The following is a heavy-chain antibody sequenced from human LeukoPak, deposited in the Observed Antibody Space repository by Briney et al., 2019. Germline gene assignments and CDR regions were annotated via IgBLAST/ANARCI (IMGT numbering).Heavy chain of an antibody. J-gene: IGHJ6*02. CDR2: IIPIFGTA. CDR1: GGTFSSYA. CDR3: ARDEATVRKYYYGMDV. D-gene: IGHD4-11*01. Sequence: ASVKVSCKASGGTFSSYAINWVRQAPGQGLEWMGGIIPIFGTANYAQKFQGRVTITADESTSTAYMELSSLRSEDTAVYYCARDEATVRKYYYGMDVWGQGTTVTVSS. V-gene: IGHV1-69*01.